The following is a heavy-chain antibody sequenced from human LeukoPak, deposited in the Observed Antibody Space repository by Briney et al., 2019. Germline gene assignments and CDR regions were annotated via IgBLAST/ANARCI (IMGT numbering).Heavy chain of an antibody. Sequence: GGSLRLSCAASGFTFSSYAMSWVRQAPGKGLEWVSAISGSGGSTYYADSVKGRFTISRDNSKNTLYLQMNSLRAEDTAVYYCAKDAVLRYLYWLPLDYWGQGTLVTVSS. D-gene: IGHD3-9*01. CDR3: AKDAVLRYLYWLPLDY. CDR1: GFTFSSYA. J-gene: IGHJ4*02. V-gene: IGHV3-23*01. CDR2: ISGSGGST.